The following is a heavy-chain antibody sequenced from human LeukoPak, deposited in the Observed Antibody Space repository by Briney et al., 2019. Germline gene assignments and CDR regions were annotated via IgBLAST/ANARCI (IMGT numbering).Heavy chain of an antibody. Sequence: SETLSLTCAVYRGSFSGYYWTWIRQSPGKGLEWIGEINHSGTTKYTPSLKSRVTISIDTSKKQFSLKLSSVTAADTAVHYCARGPTIDYDILTGYYYFDYWGQGTLVTVSS. V-gene: IGHV4-34*01. CDR3: ARGPTIDYDILTGYYYFDY. D-gene: IGHD3-9*01. CDR1: RGSFSGYY. CDR2: INHSGTT. J-gene: IGHJ4*02.